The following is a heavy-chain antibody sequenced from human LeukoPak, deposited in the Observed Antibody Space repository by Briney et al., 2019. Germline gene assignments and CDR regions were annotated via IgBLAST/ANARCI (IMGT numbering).Heavy chain of an antibody. Sequence: SETLSLTCTVSGGSISSSSYYWGWIRQPPGKGLEWIGSIYYSGSTNYSPSLKSRVTMSVDTSKNQFSLKLSSVTAEDTAVYYCAKDLDGDYVYYWGQGTLVTVSS. CDR3: AKDLDGDYVYY. CDR2: IYYSGST. J-gene: IGHJ4*02. V-gene: IGHV4-39*07. D-gene: IGHD4-17*01. CDR1: GGSISSSSYY.